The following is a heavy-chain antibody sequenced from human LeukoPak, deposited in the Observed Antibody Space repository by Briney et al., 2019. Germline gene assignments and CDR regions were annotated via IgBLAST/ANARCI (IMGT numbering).Heavy chain of an antibody. CDR3: AKDGRVVRVFDY. J-gene: IGHJ4*02. Sequence: GGSLRLSCAASGFSFTSYAMSRVRQAPGKGLEWVSTITSNGGSTDYADSVKGRFTISRDSSKNTLDLQMNSLRAEDTAVYYCAKDGRVVRVFDYWGQGTLVTVSS. CDR2: ITSNGGST. D-gene: IGHD3-10*01. V-gene: IGHV3-23*01. CDR1: GFSFTSYA.